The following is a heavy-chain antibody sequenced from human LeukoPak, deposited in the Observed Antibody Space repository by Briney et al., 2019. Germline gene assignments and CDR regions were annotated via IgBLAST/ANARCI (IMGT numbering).Heavy chain of an antibody. CDR3: ASPAHYYDSSGYFSY. Sequence: ASVKDSCKASGGTFSSYAISWVRQAPGQGLEWMGGIIPIFGTANYAQKFQGRVTITTDESTSTAYMELSSLRSEDTAVYYCASPAHYYDSSGYFSYWGQGTLVTVSS. D-gene: IGHD3-22*01. V-gene: IGHV1-69*05. J-gene: IGHJ4*02. CDR1: GGTFSSYA. CDR2: IIPIFGTA.